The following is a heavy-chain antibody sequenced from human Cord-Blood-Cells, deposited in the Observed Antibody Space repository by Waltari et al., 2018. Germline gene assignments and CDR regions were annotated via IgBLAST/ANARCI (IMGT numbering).Heavy chain of an antibody. CDR3: ARDMSSGYYYGMDV. D-gene: IGHD6-19*01. CDR2: IKSDGSST. Sequence: EVQLVESGGGLVQPGGSLRLSCAASGFTFSSYWMHWVRQAPGKGLVWDSCIKSDGSSTSYADSVKGRFTISRDNAKNTLYLQMNSLRAEDTAVYYCARDMSSGYYYGMDVWGQGTTVTVSS. CDR1: GFTFSSYW. J-gene: IGHJ6*02. V-gene: IGHV3-74*01.